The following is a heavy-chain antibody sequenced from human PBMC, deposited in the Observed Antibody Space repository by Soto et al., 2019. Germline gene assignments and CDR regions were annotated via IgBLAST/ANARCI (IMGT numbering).Heavy chain of an antibody. CDR1: GGSISSGDYY. D-gene: IGHD3-22*01. CDR3: ARVPLRDYYDSSGNKHFDY. Sequence: PSETLSLTCTVSGGSISSGDYYWSWIRQPPGKGLEWIGYIYYSGSTYYNPSLKSRVTISVDTSKNQFSLKLSSVTAADTAVYYCARVPLRDYYDSSGNKHFDYWGQGTLVTVSS. V-gene: IGHV4-30-4*01. CDR2: IYYSGST. J-gene: IGHJ4*02.